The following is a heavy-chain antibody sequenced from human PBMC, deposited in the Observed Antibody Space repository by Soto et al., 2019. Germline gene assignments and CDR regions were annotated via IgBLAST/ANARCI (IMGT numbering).Heavy chain of an antibody. Sequence: GGSLRLSCAASGFTFSDYYMSWIRQAPGKGLEWVSSISSSSSYIYYADSVKGRFTISRDNAKNSLYLQMNSLRAEDTAVYYCARQSYSGAARFDYWGQGTVVTVSS. D-gene: IGHD2-21*01. V-gene: IGHV3-11*06. CDR1: GFTFSDYY. J-gene: IGHJ4*02. CDR3: ARQSYSGAARFDY. CDR2: ISSSSSYI.